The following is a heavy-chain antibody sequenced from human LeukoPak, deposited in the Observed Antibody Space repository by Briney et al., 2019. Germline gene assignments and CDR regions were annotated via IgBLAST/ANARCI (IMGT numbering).Heavy chain of an antibody. J-gene: IGHJ4*02. Sequence: PSETLSLTCTVSGGSISSYYWSWIRQPPGKGLEWIGYIYYSGSTNYNPSLKSRVTISVDTSKNQFSLKLSSVTAADTAVYYCARSFYEFWSGYSHFDYWGQGTLVTVSS. D-gene: IGHD3-3*01. V-gene: IGHV4-59*01. CDR1: GGSISSYY. CDR3: ARSFYEFWSGYSHFDY. CDR2: IYYSGST.